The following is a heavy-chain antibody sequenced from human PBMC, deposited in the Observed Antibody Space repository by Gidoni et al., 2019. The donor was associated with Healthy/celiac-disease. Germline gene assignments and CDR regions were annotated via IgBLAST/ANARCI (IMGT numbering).Heavy chain of an antibody. D-gene: IGHD6-13*01. CDR3: ARSPDARIAAAGTAAY. CDR1: GFTASSNY. Sequence: EVQLVESGGGLVQPGGSLRLSCAASGFTASSNYMSWVRQAPGKGLEWVSVIYSGGSTYYADSVKGRFTISRDNSKNTLYLQMNSLRAEDTAVYYCARSPDARIAAAGTAAYWGQGTLVTVSS. CDR2: IYSGGST. V-gene: IGHV3-66*02. J-gene: IGHJ4*02.